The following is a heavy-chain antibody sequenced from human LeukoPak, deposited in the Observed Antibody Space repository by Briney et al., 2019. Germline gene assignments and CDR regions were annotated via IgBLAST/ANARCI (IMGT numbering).Heavy chain of an antibody. V-gene: IGHV3-7*01. CDR3: ARVLGEQQLSPRARTYYYYYYMDV. J-gene: IGHJ6*03. D-gene: IGHD6-13*01. Sequence: PGGSLRLSCTASGFTFSSYWMSWVRQAPGKGLEWLANIKQDGSEKYYVDSVKGRFTISRDNAKNSLYLQMNGLRAEDTAVYYCARVLGEQQLSPRARTYYYYYYMDVWGKGTTVTVSS. CDR1: GFTFSSYW. CDR2: IKQDGSEK.